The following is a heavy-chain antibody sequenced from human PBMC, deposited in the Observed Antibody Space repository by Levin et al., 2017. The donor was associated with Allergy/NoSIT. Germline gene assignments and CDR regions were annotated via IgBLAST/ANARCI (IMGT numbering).Heavy chain of an antibody. Sequence: SLKISCAASGFTFDDYAMHWVRQAPGKGLEWVSGISWNSGSIGYADSVMGRFTISRDNAKNSLYLQMNSLRTEDTALYYCARDNIGLPDAFDIWGQGTMVIVSS. D-gene: IGHD3-10*01. CDR3: ARDNIGLPDAFDI. CDR1: GFTFDDYA. CDR2: ISWNSGSI. V-gene: IGHV3-9*01. J-gene: IGHJ3*02.